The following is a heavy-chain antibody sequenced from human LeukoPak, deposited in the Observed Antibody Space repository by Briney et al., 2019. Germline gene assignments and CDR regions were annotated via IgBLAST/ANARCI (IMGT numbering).Heavy chain of an antibody. D-gene: IGHD6-19*01. V-gene: IGHV3-9*01. CDR3: AKDNRRHYTSGPNPDSLH. Sequence: GGSLRLSCAASGNYWMHWVRQPPGKGLEWVSGISWNSGSIDYADSVKGRFTISRDNAKNSLYLQMNSLRVEDTAFYYCAKDNRRHYTSGPNPDSLHWGQGALVTVSS. CDR1: GNYW. J-gene: IGHJ4*02. CDR2: ISWNSGSI.